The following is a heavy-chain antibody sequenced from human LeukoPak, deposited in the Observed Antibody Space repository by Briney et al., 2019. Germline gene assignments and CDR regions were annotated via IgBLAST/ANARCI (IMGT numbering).Heavy chain of an antibody. D-gene: IGHD3-10*01. CDR2: IIPIFGTA. Sequence: SVKVSCKASGGTFSSYAISWVRQAPGQGLEWMGGIIPIFGTANYAQKFQGRVTITADESTSTAYMELSSLRSEDTAVYYCARAETYHYGSGSHHYYYYYGMDVWGQGTTVTVSS. V-gene: IGHV1-69*13. CDR1: GGTFSSYA. CDR3: ARAETYHYGSGSHHYYYYYGMDV. J-gene: IGHJ6*02.